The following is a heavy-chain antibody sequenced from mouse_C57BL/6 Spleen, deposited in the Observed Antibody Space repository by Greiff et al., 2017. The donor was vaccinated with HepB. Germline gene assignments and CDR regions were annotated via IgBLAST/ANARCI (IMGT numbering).Heavy chain of an antibody. CDR3: VRHPPTGYFDY. Sequence: DVMLVESGGGLVQPKGSLKLSCAASGFSFNTYAMNWVRQAPGKGLEWVARIRSKSNNYATYYADSVKDRFTISRDDSKSMLYLQMNNLKTEDTAMYYCVRHPPTGYFDYWGQGTTLTVSS. CDR2: IRSKSNNYAT. J-gene: IGHJ2*01. D-gene: IGHD4-1*02. V-gene: IGHV10-1*01. CDR1: GFSFNTYA.